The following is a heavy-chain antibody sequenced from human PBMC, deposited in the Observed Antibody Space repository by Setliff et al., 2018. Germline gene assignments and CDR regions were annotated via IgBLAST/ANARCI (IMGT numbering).Heavy chain of an antibody. CDR2: INHSGIT. CDR1: GGSFSGYY. Sequence: SETLSLTCAVYGGSFSGYYWSWIRQPPGKGLEWIGEINHSGITNYNPSLKSRVTMSVDTSKNQFSLKLNSLAAADTAVYYCARIKWFGETDCFDSWGQGTLVTVSS. D-gene: IGHD3-10*01. J-gene: IGHJ5*01. V-gene: IGHV4-34*01. CDR3: ARIKWFGETDCFDS.